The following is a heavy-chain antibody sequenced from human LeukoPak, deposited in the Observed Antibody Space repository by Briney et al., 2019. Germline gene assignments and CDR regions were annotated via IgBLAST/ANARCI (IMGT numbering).Heavy chain of an antibody. D-gene: IGHD1-26*01. Sequence: TSETLSLTCTVSGGSISSGGYYWSWIRQPPGKGVEWIAHIYNGVNTNYNPSLKSRVTISVDTSKNQFSLRLNSVTAADTAVYYCARSRAFNSGAFDPWGQGSLVTVSS. J-gene: IGHJ5*02. CDR3: ARSRAFNSGAFDP. CDR2: IYNGVNT. V-gene: IGHV4-61*08. CDR1: GGSISSGGYY.